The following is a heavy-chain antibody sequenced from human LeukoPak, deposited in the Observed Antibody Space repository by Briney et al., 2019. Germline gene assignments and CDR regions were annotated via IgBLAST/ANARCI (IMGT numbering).Heavy chain of an antibody. Sequence: GGSLRLSCAASGFTFSNAWMSWVRQAPGKGLEWVGRIKSKTDGGTTDYTAPVKGRFTISRDDSKNTLYLQMNSLKTEDTAVYYCTTVLLWFGESLGGGNGMDVWGKGTTVTVSS. J-gene: IGHJ6*04. D-gene: IGHD3-10*01. CDR2: IKSKTDGGTT. CDR1: GFTFSNAW. CDR3: TTVLLWFGESLGGGNGMDV. V-gene: IGHV3-15*01.